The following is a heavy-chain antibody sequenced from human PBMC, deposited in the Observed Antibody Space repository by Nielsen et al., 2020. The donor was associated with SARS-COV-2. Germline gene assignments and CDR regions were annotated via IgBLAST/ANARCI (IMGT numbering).Heavy chain of an antibody. V-gene: IGHV2-70*04. J-gene: IGHJ3*02. Sequence: SGPTLVKPTQTLTLTCTFSGFSLSTSGMRVSWIRQPPGKALEWLARIEWDDDKFYTTSLRTRLTISKDTSKKQVVLTMTNMDPVDTATYYCARIKPGNHAFDIWGQGTMVTVSS. CDR1: GFSLSTSGMR. CDR3: ARIKPGNHAFDI. D-gene: IGHD3-10*01. CDR2: IEWDDDK.